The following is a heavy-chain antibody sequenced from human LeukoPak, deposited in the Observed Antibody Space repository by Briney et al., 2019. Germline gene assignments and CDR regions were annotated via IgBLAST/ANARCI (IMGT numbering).Heavy chain of an antibody. J-gene: IGHJ4*02. CDR2: IYYSGTT. V-gene: IGHV4-59*01. CDR3: ASGDYPHYFDY. CDR1: GGSISSYL. Sequence: SETLSHTCTLSGGSISSYLWSWIREPPGEGVEWIGDIYYSGTTNYNPTLKIRVTISVDTSKIQFSLELSSVTAADTALYYCASGDYPHYFDYWGQGTLVTVSS. D-gene: IGHD4-17*01.